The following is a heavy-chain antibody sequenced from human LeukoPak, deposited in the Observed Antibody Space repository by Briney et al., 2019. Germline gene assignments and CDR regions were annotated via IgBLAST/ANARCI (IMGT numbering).Heavy chain of an antibody. Sequence: GGSLGLSCAASGFTFSNYWMHWVRQAPGKGLVWVSRINSDGINTSYADSVKGRFTISRDNAKNTLNLQMNSLRAEDTAVYYCARDLGQYYDTSDNWFDPWGQGTLVTVSS. CDR2: INSDGINT. D-gene: IGHD3-22*01. CDR1: GFTFSNYW. V-gene: IGHV3-74*01. CDR3: ARDLGQYYDTSDNWFDP. J-gene: IGHJ5*02.